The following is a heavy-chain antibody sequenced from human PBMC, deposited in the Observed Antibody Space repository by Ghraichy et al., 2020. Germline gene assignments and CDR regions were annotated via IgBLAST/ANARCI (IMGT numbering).Heavy chain of an antibody. D-gene: IGHD2-2*01. CDR3: ARAGGQLEYYYYYGMDV. Sequence: SETLSLTCTVSGGSINNYYWSWIRQPPGKGLEWIGYIYYSGSTNYNPSLKSRVTISVDTSKNQFSLKLSSVTAADTAVYYCARAGGQLEYYYYYGMDVWGQGTTVTVSS. CDR2: IYYSGST. V-gene: IGHV4-59*01. J-gene: IGHJ6*02. CDR1: GGSINNYY.